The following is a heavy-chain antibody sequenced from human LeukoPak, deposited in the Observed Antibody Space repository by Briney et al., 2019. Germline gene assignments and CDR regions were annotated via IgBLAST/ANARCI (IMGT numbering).Heavy chain of an antibody. V-gene: IGHV3-30*18. CDR1: GFTFSSYA. D-gene: IGHD3-10*01. CDR2: ISYDGSNK. CDR3: AKSPGNLWFGELNYYMDV. J-gene: IGHJ6*03. Sequence: GGSLRLSCAASGFTFSSYAMHWVRKAPGKGLEWVAVISYDGSNKYYADSVKGRFTISRDNSKNTLYLQMNSLRAEDTAVYYCAKSPGNLWFGELNYYMDVWGKGTTVTVSS.